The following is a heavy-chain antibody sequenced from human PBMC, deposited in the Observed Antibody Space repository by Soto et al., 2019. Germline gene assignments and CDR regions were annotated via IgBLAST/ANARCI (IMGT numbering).Heavy chain of an antibody. Sequence: SETLSLTCAVSGDSISSGYYWAWIRQPPVKGLEWIGSIYHSGTTYYNPSLKSRVTISVDTSKNQFSLKLSSVTAADTAVYYCARIAAAGPYNWFDPWGQGTLVTVSS. CDR3: ARIAAAGPYNWFDP. CDR2: IYHSGTT. J-gene: IGHJ5*02. V-gene: IGHV4-38-2*01. D-gene: IGHD6-13*01. CDR1: GDSISSGYY.